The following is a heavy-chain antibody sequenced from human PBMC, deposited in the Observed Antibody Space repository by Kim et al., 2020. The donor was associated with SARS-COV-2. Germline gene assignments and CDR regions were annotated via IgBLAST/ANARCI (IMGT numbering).Heavy chain of an antibody. J-gene: IGHJ6*02. CDR3: ARADCNSASCKRNYFYGMDV. CDR1: GFTVTRYS. Sequence: GGSLRLSCVASGFTVTRYSMNWVRQAPGKGLEWVSSIGTYADNMDYADSVQGRFIISRDNAKNSLDLQMNSLRVEDTAVYYCARADCNSASCKRNYFYGMDVWGQGTTVTVS. V-gene: IGHV3-21*01. D-gene: IGHD2-2*01. CDR2: IGTYADNM.